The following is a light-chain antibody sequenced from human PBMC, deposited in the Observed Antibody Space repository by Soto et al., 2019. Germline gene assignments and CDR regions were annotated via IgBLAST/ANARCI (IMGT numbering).Light chain of an antibody. CDR1: QSVSSN. CDR2: GAS. CDR3: QQYNNRPPVT. V-gene: IGKV3-15*01. Sequence: IVMTQSPGTLSVSPGERATLSCRASQSVSSNLAWYQQKPGQAPRLLIYGASTRSTGVPVRFSGSGSGTEFTLTISSLQAEDFGVYYCQQYNNRPPVTFGQGTKLEIK. J-gene: IGKJ2*01.